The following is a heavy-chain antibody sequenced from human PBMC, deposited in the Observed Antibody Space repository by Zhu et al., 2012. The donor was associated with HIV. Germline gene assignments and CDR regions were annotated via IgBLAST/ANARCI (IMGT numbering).Heavy chain of an antibody. CDR2: SIIVGH. J-gene: IGHJ4*02. V-gene: IGHV4-39*01. CDR1: GDSISSHFYF. CDR3: MTLYYSGSETYVDY. Sequence: QVQVQESGPGLVKPSETLSLTCTVSGDSISSHFYFWDWIRQSPGKGLSGLGVSIIVGHLPQAVPQGSLTISVDTSKNEFSLNLNSVTAADTAVYYCMTLYYSGSETYVDYWGQGMLVTV. D-gene: IGHD3-10*01.